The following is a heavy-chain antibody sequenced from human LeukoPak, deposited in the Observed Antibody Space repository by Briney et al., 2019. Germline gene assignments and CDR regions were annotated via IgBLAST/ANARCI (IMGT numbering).Heavy chain of an antibody. J-gene: IGHJ4*02. CDR2: ISSSSSYI. CDR3: ARVSNYDFWSGYYYLDY. Sequence: GGSLRLSCEASGFTFSSYSMNWVRQAPGKGLEWVSSISSSSSYIYYADSVKGRFTISRDNAKNSLYLQMNSLRAEDTAVYYCARVSNYDFWSGYYYLDYWGQGTLVTVSS. V-gene: IGHV3-21*01. D-gene: IGHD3-3*01. CDR1: GFTFSSYS.